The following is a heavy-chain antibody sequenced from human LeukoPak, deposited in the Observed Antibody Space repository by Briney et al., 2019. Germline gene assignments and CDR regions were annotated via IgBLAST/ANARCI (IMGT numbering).Heavy chain of an antibody. D-gene: IGHD3-22*01. V-gene: IGHV1-2*06. CDR3: ARDLGAYYDSSGYYYLDY. J-gene: IGHJ4*02. CDR2: INPSSGDT. Sequence: ASVNVSCKASAYTFTDYYVHWVRQAPGQGLEWMGRINPSSGDTNYAENFQGTVTMTRDTSISTAYMELSRLRSEDTAVYYCARDLGAYYDSSGYYYLDYWGEGTLVTVSS. CDR1: AYTFTDYY.